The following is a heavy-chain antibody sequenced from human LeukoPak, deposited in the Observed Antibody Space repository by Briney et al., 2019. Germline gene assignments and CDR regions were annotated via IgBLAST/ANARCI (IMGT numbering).Heavy chain of an antibody. CDR2: FSPTDGSA. CDR3: AKARIAAAGTGAFDV. V-gene: IGHV3-23*01. D-gene: IGHD6-13*01. J-gene: IGHJ3*01. Sequence: PGGALRLSCAASGFTVSSYGMTWVRQAPGKGREGVSAFSPTDGSAQYAESVKGHFTISRDNSKNSLYLQMNSLRDEDTAIYYCAKARIAAAGTGAFDVWGQGTMVTVSS. CDR1: GFTVSSYG.